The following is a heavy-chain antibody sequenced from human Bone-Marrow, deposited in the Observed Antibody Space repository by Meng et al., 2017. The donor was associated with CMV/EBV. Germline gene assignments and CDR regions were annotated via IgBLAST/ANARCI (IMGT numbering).Heavy chain of an antibody. Sequence: GGSLRLSCAASGFTFSSYAMHWVRQAPGKGLEWVAVISYDGSNKYYADSVKGRFTISRDNSKNTLYLQMNSLRAEDTAVYYCAREYYDLWSGWKRNYYHYGMDVWGQGTTVTVSS. D-gene: IGHD3-3*01. V-gene: IGHV3-30-3*01. CDR1: GFTFSSYA. J-gene: IGHJ6*02. CDR3: AREYYDLWSGWKRNYYHYGMDV. CDR2: ISYDGSNK.